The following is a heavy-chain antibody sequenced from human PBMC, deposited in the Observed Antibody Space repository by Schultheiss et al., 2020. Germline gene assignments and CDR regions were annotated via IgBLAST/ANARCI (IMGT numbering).Heavy chain of an antibody. V-gene: IGHV1-2*04. J-gene: IGHJ4*02. CDR1: GYTFTGYY. CDR3: ARDRNTDY. D-gene: IGHD1-14*01. Sequence: ASVKVSCKASGYTFTGYYMHWVRQAPGQGLEWMGWINPNSGGTNYAQKFQGWVTMTRDTSISTAYMELNSLRAEDTAVYYCARDRNTDYWGQGTLVTVSA. CDR2: INPNSGGT.